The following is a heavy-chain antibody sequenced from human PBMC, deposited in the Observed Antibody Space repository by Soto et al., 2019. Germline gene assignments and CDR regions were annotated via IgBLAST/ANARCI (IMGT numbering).Heavy chain of an antibody. D-gene: IGHD2-15*01. Sequence: QVQLVQSGGGVVQPGTSLRLSCVASGFTFRTHGMHWVRQAPGKGLEWVAVISSDGSSKYYVDSVKGRFTISRDNSKNTLYVQMNSLRVEDTAVYYCAKDRSSSWAFDYWGQGTLVTVSS. CDR1: GFTFRTHG. CDR2: ISSDGSSK. J-gene: IGHJ4*02. V-gene: IGHV3-30*18. CDR3: AKDRSSSWAFDY.